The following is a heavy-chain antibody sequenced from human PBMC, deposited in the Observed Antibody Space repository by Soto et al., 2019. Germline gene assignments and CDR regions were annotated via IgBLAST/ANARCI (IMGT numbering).Heavy chain of an antibody. Sequence: ASETLSLTCAVSGGSISSGGYSWSWIRQPPGKGLEWIGYIYHSGRTYYNPSLKSRVTISVDRSKNQFSLTVSSVTAADTAVYYCARVPDVWGQGTTVTVSS. V-gene: IGHV4-30-2*01. CDR1: GGSISSGGYS. CDR3: ARVPDV. J-gene: IGHJ6*02. CDR2: IYHSGRT.